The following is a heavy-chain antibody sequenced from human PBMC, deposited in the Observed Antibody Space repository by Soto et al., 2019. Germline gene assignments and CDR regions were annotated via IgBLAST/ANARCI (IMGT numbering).Heavy chain of an antibody. CDR1: GFTFSSYW. D-gene: IGHD6-6*01. Sequence: PGGSLRISCAASGFTFSSYWMSWVRQAPGKGLEWVANIKQDGSEKYYVDSVKGRFTISRDNAKNSLYLQMNSLRAEDTAVYYCAREEGLAARPFYYYYMDVWGKGTTVTVSS. V-gene: IGHV3-7*01. CDR2: IKQDGSEK. J-gene: IGHJ6*03. CDR3: AREEGLAARPFYYYYMDV.